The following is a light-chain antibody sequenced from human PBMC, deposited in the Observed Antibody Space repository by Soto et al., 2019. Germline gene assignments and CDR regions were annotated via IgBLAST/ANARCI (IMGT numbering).Light chain of an antibody. J-gene: IGKJ1*01. Sequence: DIQMTQSPASLAASVGSRGNITCRASQSITIYLNWYQQKPGEAPNLLIFGASTLQSGVPSGLRGSGYGTKLTITIASLQHDDFETYYCQQYETFPGTFGPGTKVDI. CDR2: GAS. CDR3: QQYETFPGT. CDR1: QSITIY. V-gene: IGKV1-39*01.